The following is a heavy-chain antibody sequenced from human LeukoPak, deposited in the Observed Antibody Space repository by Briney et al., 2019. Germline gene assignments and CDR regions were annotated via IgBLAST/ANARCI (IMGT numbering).Heavy chain of an antibody. J-gene: IGHJ6*03. D-gene: IGHD3-10*01. CDR2: INAGNGNT. Sequence: ASVKVSCKASGYTFTSYAMHWVRQAPGQRLEWMGWINAGNGNTKYSQKFQGRVTITRDTSASTAYMELSSLRSEDTAVYYCARTEGKYYYYYMDVWAKGPRSPSP. CDR3: ARTEGKYYYYYMDV. V-gene: IGHV1-3*01. CDR1: GYTFTSYA.